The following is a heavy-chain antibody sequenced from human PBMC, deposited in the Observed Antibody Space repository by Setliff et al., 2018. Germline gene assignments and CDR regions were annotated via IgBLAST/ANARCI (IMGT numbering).Heavy chain of an antibody. V-gene: IGHV4-59*08. CDR3: ARTGTYRYFDY. CDR1: PGSISRHY. CDR2: RHDNGER. J-gene: IGHJ4*02. Sequence: PSETLSLTCTVSPGSISRHYWSWFRQAPGKGLEWIGYRHDNGERDYNPSLGSRLTISLDTSKNQFSLKLRSVTAADTAVYYCARTGTYRYFDYWGQGALVTVSS. D-gene: IGHD1-1*01.